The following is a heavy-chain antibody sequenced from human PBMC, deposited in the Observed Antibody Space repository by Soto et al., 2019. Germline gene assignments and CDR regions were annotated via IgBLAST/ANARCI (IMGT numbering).Heavy chain of an antibody. V-gene: IGHV5-10-1*01. Sequence: GESLKISCKGSGYSFTSYWISWVRQMPGKGLEWMGRIDPSDSYTNYSPSFQGHVTISADKSINTAYLQWSSLAASDTAMFYCAIQRRSSTPDALAVWGQGTTVTVSS. CDR2: IDPSDSYT. D-gene: IGHD6-13*01. CDR3: AIQRRSSTPDALAV. CDR1: GYSFTSYW. J-gene: IGHJ6*02.